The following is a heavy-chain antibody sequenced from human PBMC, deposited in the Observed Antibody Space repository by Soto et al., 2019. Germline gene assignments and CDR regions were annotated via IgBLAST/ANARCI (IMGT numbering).Heavy chain of an antibody. J-gene: IGHJ4*02. CDR3: ARAKYSSTNFDY. Sequence: ESGGGVVQPGRSLRLSCAASGFTFSSYAMHWVRQAPGKGLEWVAVISYDGSNKYYADSVKGRFTISRDNSKNTLYLQMNSLRAEDTAVYYCARAKYSSTNFDYWGQGTLVTVSS. CDR2: ISYDGSNK. V-gene: IGHV3-30-3*01. D-gene: IGHD6-13*01. CDR1: GFTFSSYA.